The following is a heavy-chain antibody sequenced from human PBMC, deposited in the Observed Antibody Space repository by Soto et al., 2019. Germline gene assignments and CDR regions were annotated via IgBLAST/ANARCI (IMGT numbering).Heavy chain of an antibody. Sequence: QVQLQESGPGLVKPSQTLSLTCTVSGGSISSGGYYWSWIRQHPGKGLEWIGYIYYSKSTSYNPSLQSRVTISSGTSKNQFSLKLTSVPGADTAVYYCARSVFPWGQGTLVTVSS. CDR1: GGSISSGGYY. J-gene: IGHJ5*02. CDR3: ARSVFP. V-gene: IGHV4-31*03. CDR2: IYYSKST.